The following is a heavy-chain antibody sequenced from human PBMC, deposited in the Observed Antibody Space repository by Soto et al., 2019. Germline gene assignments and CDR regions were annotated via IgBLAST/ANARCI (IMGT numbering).Heavy chain of an antibody. CDR3: ARGGWYLDH. D-gene: IGHD6-19*01. V-gene: IGHV4-59*01. CDR1: GGSMSPNY. J-gene: IGHJ4*02. CDR2: MYYSGNT. Sequence: SETLSLTCTVSGGSMSPNYWSWIRQPPGKGLEWIGYMYYSGNTNYNPSLRSRVTMSVDTSKNQFSLKLSSVTAADTVVYYCARGGWYLDHWGQGTLVTVSS.